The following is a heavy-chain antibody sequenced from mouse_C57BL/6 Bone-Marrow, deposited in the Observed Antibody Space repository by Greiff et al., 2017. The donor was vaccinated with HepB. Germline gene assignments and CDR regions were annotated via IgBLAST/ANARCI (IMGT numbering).Heavy chain of an antibody. J-gene: IGHJ4*01. CDR3: ARTLSTVVAKGDYAMDY. Sequence: EVNLVESGGGLVQPGGSLKLSCAASGFTFSDYGMAWVRQAPRKGPEWVAFISNLAYSIYYADTVTGRFTISRENAKNTLYLEMSSMRSEDTAMYYCARTLSTVVAKGDYAMDYWGQGTSVTVSS. CDR2: ISNLAYSI. CDR1: GFTFSDYG. D-gene: IGHD1-1*01. V-gene: IGHV5-15*01.